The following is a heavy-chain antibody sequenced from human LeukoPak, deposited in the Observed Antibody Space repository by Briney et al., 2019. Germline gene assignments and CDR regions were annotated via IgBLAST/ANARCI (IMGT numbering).Heavy chain of an antibody. D-gene: IGHD3-10*01. CDR1: GYAITSGGFS. V-gene: IGHV4-30-2*01. CDR2: IYDRGPA. J-gene: IGHJ5*01. CDR3: ARSRQASGLFNS. Sequence: SETLSLTCTVSGYAITSGGFSWNWIRQTPGKGLEWIGCIYDRGPAYYNPSLKSRFTISVDRPKNQFFLNVTSLTAADTAVYYCARSRQASGLFNSWGQGTLVVVSS.